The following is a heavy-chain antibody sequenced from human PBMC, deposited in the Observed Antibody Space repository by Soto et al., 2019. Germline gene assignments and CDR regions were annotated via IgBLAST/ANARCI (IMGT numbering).Heavy chain of an antibody. D-gene: IGHD5-12*01. J-gene: IGHJ5*02. CDR3: AHLYAESGYDWRYDP. CDR2: IYWDDDK. CDR1: GFSLSTKGVG. Sequence: GPTLVNPTQTLTLTCNFSGFSLSTKGVGVGWIRQPPGKALEWLGIIYWDDDKRYRPSLNNRLTITKDTSKNQVVLTMTNVDTVDTGTYFCAHLYAESGYDWRYDPWGQGTRVTVSS. V-gene: IGHV2-5*02.